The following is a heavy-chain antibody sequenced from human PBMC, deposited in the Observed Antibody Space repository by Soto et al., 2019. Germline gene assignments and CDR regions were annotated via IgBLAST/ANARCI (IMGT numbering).Heavy chain of an antibody. CDR2: ISSSGDTT. D-gene: IGHD4-17*01. J-gene: IGHJ3*02. CDR3: AHPRGYGVFDAVDI. Sequence: GGSLRLSCATSGFIFTTYAMNWVRQSPGKGLEWVSAISSSGDTTFYAESVRGRFTVSRDNSFITLYLQMRSLRPEDTAVYYCAHPRGYGVFDAVDIWGQGTMVTVSS. V-gene: IGHV3-23*01. CDR1: GFIFTTYA.